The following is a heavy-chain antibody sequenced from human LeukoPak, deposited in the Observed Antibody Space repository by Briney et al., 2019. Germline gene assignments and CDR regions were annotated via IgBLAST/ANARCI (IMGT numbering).Heavy chain of an antibody. CDR1: GFTFSSYW. CDR2: IKQDGSEK. J-gene: IGHJ4*02. V-gene: IGHV3-7*01. CDR3: AKAGAMPRGYYYVPIDY. Sequence: GGSLRLSCAASGFTFSSYWMSWVRQAPGKGLEWVANIKQDGSEKYYVDSVKGRFTISRDNSKNTLYLQMNSLRAEDTAVYYCAKAGAMPRGYYYVPIDYWGQGTLVTVSS. D-gene: IGHD3-22*01.